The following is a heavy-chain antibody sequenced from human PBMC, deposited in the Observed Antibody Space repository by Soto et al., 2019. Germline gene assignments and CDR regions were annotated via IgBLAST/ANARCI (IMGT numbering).Heavy chain of an antibody. V-gene: IGHV3-48*03. CDR3: ARDSSGWTYYYYYYGMDL. CDR1: GFTFSSYE. D-gene: IGHD6-19*01. J-gene: IGHJ6*02. CDR2: ISSSGSTI. Sequence: GGSLRLSCAASGFTFSSYEMNWVRQAPGKGLEWVSYISSSGSTIYYADSVKGRFTISRDNAKNSLYLQMNSLRAEDTAVYYCARDSSGWTYYYYYYGMDLWGQGTTVTVSS.